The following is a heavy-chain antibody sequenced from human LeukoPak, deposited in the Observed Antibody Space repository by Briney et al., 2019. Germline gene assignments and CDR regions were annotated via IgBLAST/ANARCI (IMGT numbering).Heavy chain of an antibody. D-gene: IGHD3-10*01. CDR1: GYTFTSYD. CDR3: ARGIWFGELLGVD. CDR2: MSPNSGNT. J-gene: IGHJ4*02. Sequence: ASVKVSCKASGYTFTSYDINWVRQATGQGLEWMGWMSPNSGNTGYAQKFQGRVTMTRNTSISTAYMELSSLRSEDTAAYYCARGIWFGELLGVDWGQGTLVTVSS. V-gene: IGHV1-8*01.